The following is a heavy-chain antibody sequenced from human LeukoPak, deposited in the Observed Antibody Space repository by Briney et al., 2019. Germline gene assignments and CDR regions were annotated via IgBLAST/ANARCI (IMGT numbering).Heavy chain of an antibody. CDR3: ARAPYYYYDSSGYYYVDY. CDR1: GFTFSSYS. V-gene: IGHV3-21*01. Sequence: GGSLRLSCAASGFTFSSYSVNWVRQAPGKGLEWVSSISSSSSYIYYADSVKGRFTISRDNAKNSLYLQMNSLRAEDTAVYYCARAPYYYYDSSGYYYVDYWGQGTLVTVSS. CDR2: ISSSSSYI. J-gene: IGHJ4*02. D-gene: IGHD3-22*01.